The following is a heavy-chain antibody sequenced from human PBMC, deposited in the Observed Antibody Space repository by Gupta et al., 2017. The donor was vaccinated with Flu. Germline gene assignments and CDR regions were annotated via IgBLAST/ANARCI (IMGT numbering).Heavy chain of an antibody. CDR3: ARGGARTVDEFDY. CDR2: IYYSGST. D-gene: IGHD4-17*01. Sequence: QVQLQESGPALVKPSETLSLTCTVSGGPTRSYYLSWIRQPPGKGLEWIGYIYYSGSTNYNPSLKSRVTISVDTSKNQFSLKLSSVTAADTAVYYWARGGARTVDEFDYWGQGTLVTVSS. CDR1: GGPTRSYY. V-gene: IGHV4-59*01. J-gene: IGHJ4*02.